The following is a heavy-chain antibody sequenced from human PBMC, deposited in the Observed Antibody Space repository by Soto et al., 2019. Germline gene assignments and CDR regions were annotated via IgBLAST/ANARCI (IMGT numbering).Heavy chain of an antibody. V-gene: IGHV3-53*01. Sequence: GGSLRLSCGASGLSVSDNYMGWVRQAPGRGLEWVSVMYAGGDTHYADSVKGRFTISRDKSENTLYLQMNSLRAEDTAVYYCAKGRSPVAYSSWDYWGQGALVTVSS. J-gene: IGHJ4*02. CDR3: AKGRSPVAYSSWDY. D-gene: IGHD6-6*01. CDR1: GLSVSDNY. CDR2: MYAGGDT.